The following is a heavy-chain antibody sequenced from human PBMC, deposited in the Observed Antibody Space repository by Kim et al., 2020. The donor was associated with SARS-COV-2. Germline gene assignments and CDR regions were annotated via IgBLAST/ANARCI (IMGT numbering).Heavy chain of an antibody. CDR3: AKVVGATTDDDY. CDR2: IRGSGDDT. Sequence: GGSLRLSCAASGFAFSNCAMSWVRQAPGQGLEWVSAIRGSGDDTYYADSVKGRFTISRDNSKNTLYLQMNSLRAEDTAVYYCAKVVGATTDDDYWGQGTLVTVTS. D-gene: IGHD1-26*01. V-gene: IGHV3-23*01. J-gene: IGHJ4*02. CDR1: GFAFSNCA.